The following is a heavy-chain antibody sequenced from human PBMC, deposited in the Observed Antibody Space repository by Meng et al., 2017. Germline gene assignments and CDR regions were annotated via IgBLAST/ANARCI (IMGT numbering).Heavy chain of an antibody. D-gene: IGHD3-22*01. Sequence: GESLKISCKGSGYSFTSYWIGWVRQMPGKGLEWMGIIYPGDSDTRYSPSFQGQVTISADKSISTAYLQWSSLKASDTAMYYCARQGDHYYDSSGYSLLGVWFDPWGQGNLV. CDR1: GYSFTSYW. CDR2: IYPGDSDT. J-gene: IGHJ5*02. V-gene: IGHV5-51*01. CDR3: ARQGDHYYDSSGYSLLGVWFDP.